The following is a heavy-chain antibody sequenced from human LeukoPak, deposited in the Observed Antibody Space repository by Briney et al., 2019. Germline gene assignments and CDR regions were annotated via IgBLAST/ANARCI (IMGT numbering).Heavy chain of an antibody. Sequence: ASVKVSCKASGYTFTSYFMHWVRQAPGQGLEWMGIINPSGGSTSYAQKFQGRVTMTRDTSTSTVYMELSSLRSEDTAVYYCARDFRVYDSSGYYYALGAWGQGTLVTVSS. D-gene: IGHD3-22*01. CDR1: GYTFTSYF. J-gene: IGHJ5*02. CDR3: ARDFRVYDSSGYYYALGA. V-gene: IGHV1-46*01. CDR2: INPSGGST.